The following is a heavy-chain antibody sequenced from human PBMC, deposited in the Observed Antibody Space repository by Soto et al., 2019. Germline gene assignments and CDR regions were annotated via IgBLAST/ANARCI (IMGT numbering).Heavy chain of an antibody. J-gene: IGHJ2*01. Sequence: PSETLSLTCAVYGGSFSDYYWSWIRQPPGKGLEWIGEINHSGSTNYNPSLKSRVTISVDTSKNQFSLKLNSVTAADTAVYYCAREVPSRYSDLWGRGTPVTVPQ. D-gene: IGHD3-10*01. CDR3: AREVPSRYSDL. V-gene: IGHV4-34*01. CDR1: GGSFSDYY. CDR2: INHSGST.